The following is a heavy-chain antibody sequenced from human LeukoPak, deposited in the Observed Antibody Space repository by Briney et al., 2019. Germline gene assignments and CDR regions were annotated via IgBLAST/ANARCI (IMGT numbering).Heavy chain of an antibody. CDR3: ARARRYCSGGSCYSNYYGMDV. D-gene: IGHD2-15*01. V-gene: IGHV3-53*01. CDR2: IYSGGST. J-gene: IGHJ6*02. CDR1: GFTVSSNY. Sequence: GGSLRLSCAASGFTVSSNYMSWVRQAPGKGLEWVSVIYSGGSTYYADSVKGRFTISRDNSKNTLYLQMNSLRAEDTAVYYCARARRYCSGGSCYSNYYGMDVRGQGTTVTVSS.